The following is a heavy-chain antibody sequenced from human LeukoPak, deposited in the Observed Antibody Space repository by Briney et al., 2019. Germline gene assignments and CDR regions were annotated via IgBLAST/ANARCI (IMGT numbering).Heavy chain of an antibody. CDR1: GYIFTSYD. CDR2: MNPNSGNT. J-gene: IGHJ6*02. V-gene: IGHV1-8*01. CDR3: ARVPIAARLYYGMDV. D-gene: IGHD6-6*01. Sequence: GASVKVSCKASGYIFTSYDINWVRQAPGQGLEWMGWMNPNSGNTGYAQKFQGRVTMTRNTSISTAYMELSSLRSEDTAVYYCARVPIAARLYYGMDVWGQGTTVTVSS.